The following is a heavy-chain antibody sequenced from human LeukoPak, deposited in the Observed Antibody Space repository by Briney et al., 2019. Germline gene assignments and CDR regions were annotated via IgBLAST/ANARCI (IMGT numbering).Heavy chain of an antibody. Sequence: PGGSLRLSCAASGFTVSSSYMYWVRQVPGKGLEWVSFFYRGDSTYYAESVRGRFTISRDNSKNTLYLLMNSLIPEDTAVYYCAREVVSSPSYFDSWGQGTLVTVSS. CDR3: AREVVSSPSYFDS. J-gene: IGHJ4*02. CDR2: FYRGDST. V-gene: IGHV3-53*01. CDR1: GFTVSSSY. D-gene: IGHD2-15*01.